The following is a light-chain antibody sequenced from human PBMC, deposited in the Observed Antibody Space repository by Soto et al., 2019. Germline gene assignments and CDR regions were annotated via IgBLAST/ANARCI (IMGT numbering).Light chain of an antibody. CDR2: LGS. CDR3: MQALQTPPYT. Sequence: EIVMTQSPLSLPVTPGESASISCRSSQSLLHSNGYNYLDWYLQKPGQSPQLLIYLGSNRASGVPDRFSGGGSGTDFTLKISRVEAEDVGLYYCMQALQTPPYTFGQGTKLEIK. V-gene: IGKV2-28*01. J-gene: IGKJ2*01. CDR1: QSLLHSNGYNY.